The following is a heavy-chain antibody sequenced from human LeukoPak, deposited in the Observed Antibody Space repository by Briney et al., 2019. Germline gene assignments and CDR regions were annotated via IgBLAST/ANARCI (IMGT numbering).Heavy chain of an antibody. Sequence: ASVKVSCKVSGYTLTELSMHWVRQAPGQGLEWMGGIIPIFGTANYAQKFQGRVTITTDESTSTAYMELSSLRSEDTAVYYCARGASLSVFRSFDYWGHGTLVTVSS. CDR3: ARGASLSVFRSFDY. CDR1: GYTLTELS. CDR2: IIPIFGTA. D-gene: IGHD3-16*02. V-gene: IGHV1-69*05. J-gene: IGHJ4*01.